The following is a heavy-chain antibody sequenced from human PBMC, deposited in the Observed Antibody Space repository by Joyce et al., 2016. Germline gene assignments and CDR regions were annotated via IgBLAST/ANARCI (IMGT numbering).Heavy chain of an antibody. Sequence: QVQLQESGPGLVKPSETLSLTCTVSGGSVSSGTYYWSWIRQPPGKRLEWIGYIYYSGSTNYNPSLKSRVTRSVDTSKNQFSLKLTSVTAADTAMYYCASHFRGDAFDIWGQGTMVTVSS. CDR3: ASHFRGDAFDI. V-gene: IGHV4-61*01. CDR2: IYYSGST. D-gene: IGHD3-3*02. CDR1: GGSVSSGTYY. J-gene: IGHJ3*02.